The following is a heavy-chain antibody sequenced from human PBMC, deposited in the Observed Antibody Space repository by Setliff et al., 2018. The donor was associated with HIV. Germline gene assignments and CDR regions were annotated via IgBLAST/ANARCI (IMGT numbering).Heavy chain of an antibody. D-gene: IGHD1-26*01. CDR2: INHSGGT. CDR3: ARHRDGGTYPLDY. V-gene: IGHV4-34*01. J-gene: IGHJ4*02. CDR1: GGTFSLHY. Sequence: SETLSLTCAVSGGTFSLHYYTWIRQSPLRGLEWIGEINHSGGTRYNPSLESRVTISLDTSKNRFSLQLTSVTAADTTVYYCARHRDGGTYPLDYWGQGTLVTVS.